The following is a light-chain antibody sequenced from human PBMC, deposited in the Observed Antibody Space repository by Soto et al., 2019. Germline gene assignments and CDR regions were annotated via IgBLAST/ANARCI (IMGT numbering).Light chain of an antibody. CDR2: YIS. Sequence: EIVMTQSPATLSVSPVETASLSCRASQSAGNFLAWYQQKPGQAPRLLIYYISTRATGIPARFSGSGSGTEFTLTINGLQSEDSAVYYCQQHNQWPITFGQGTRLEMK. CDR3: QQHNQWPIT. CDR1: QSAGNF. J-gene: IGKJ5*01. V-gene: IGKV3D-15*01.